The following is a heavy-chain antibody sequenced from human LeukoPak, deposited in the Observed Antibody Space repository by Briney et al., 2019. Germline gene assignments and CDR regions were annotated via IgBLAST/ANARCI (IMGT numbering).Heavy chain of an antibody. CDR2: INHSGST. D-gene: IGHD3-10*01. Sequence: SETLSLTGAVYGGSFSGYYWSWIRQPPGKGLEWIGEINHSGSTNYNPSLKSRVTISVDTSKNQFSLKLSSVTAADTAVYYCARVENYGSGSLDYWGQGTLVTVSS. CDR3: ARVENYGSGSLDY. V-gene: IGHV4-34*01. J-gene: IGHJ4*02. CDR1: GGSFSGYY.